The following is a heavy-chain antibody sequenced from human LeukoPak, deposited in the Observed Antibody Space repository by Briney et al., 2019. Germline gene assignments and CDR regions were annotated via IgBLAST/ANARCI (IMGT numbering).Heavy chain of an antibody. CDR3: ARRPWPYYYFDY. D-gene: IGHD3-10*01. V-gene: IGHV4-59*08. J-gene: IGHJ4*02. CDR1: GGSISSYY. Sequence: SETLSLTCTVSGGSISSYYWSWIRQPPGKGLEWIGYIYYSGSTNYNPSLKGRVTISVDTSKNQFSLKLSSVTAADTAVYYCARRPWPYYYFDYWGQGTLVTVSS. CDR2: IYYSGST.